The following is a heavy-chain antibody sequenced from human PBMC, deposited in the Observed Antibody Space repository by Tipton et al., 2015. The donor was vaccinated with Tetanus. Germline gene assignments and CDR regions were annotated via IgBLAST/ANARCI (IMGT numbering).Heavy chain of an antibody. Sequence: SLRLSCAASGFTFSTYAMNWVRQAPGKGLEWVSRIGGSGDETDYADSVKGRFTISRDNSKNTLYLQMNTLRAEDTAVYYCASSQVLHYFDCWGQGTLVTVSS. V-gene: IGHV3-23*01. CDR3: ASSQVLHYFDC. CDR1: GFTFSTYA. J-gene: IGHJ4*02. CDR2: IGGSGDET. D-gene: IGHD2-15*01.